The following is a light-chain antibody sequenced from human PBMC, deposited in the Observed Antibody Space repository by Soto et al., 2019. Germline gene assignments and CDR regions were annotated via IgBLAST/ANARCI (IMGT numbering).Light chain of an antibody. Sequence: ERVMTQFPATLSVSPGAKATLSCRASQTVSNNLAWYQQKPGQAPRLLIYFASTRATGVPARFSGSGSGTEFTLTISTLQSEDSAGYYCQHYNEWPLTFGGGTKLETK. V-gene: IGKV3D-15*01. CDR3: QHYNEWPLT. CDR2: FAS. J-gene: IGKJ4*01. CDR1: QTVSNN.